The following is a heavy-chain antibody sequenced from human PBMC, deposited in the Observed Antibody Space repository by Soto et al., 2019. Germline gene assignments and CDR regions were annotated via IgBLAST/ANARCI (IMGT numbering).Heavy chain of an antibody. CDR2: ISDYNGNT. V-gene: IGHV1-18*01. D-gene: IGHD3-10*01. CDR1: GYIFHNYG. Sequence: QVQLVQSGAEVKKPGASVKVSCKTSGYIFHNYGISWVRQAPGQGLEWMGWISDYNGNTKYAQKFQGRVTMATDTSTRKAHMELRSLTSADTAVYYCARGGYYSGSEGFSPPRCYGMDVWGQGTTVTVSS. J-gene: IGHJ6*02. CDR3: ARGGYYSGSEGFSPPRCYGMDV.